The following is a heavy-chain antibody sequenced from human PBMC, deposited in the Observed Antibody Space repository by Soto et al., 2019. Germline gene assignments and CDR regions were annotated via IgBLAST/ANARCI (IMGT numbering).Heavy chain of an antibody. CDR2: IIPIFGTA. V-gene: IGHV1-69*13. CDR3: ARGAKLQYPYYYYGMDV. D-gene: IGHD4-4*01. CDR1: GGTFSSYA. Sequence: ASVKVSCKASGGTFSSYAISWVRQAPGQGLEWMGGIIPIFGTANYAQKFQGRVTITADESTSTACMELSSLRSEDTAVYYCARGAKLQYPYYYYGMDVWGQGTTVTVSS. J-gene: IGHJ6*02.